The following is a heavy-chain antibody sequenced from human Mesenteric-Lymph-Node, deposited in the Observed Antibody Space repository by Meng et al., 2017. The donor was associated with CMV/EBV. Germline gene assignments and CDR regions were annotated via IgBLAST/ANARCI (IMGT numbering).Heavy chain of an antibody. J-gene: IGHJ3*01. CDR1: GDTFTGYY. CDR2: IHPNGGGT. D-gene: IGHD1-26*01. V-gene: IGHV1-2*02. Sequence: ASVKVSCKASGDTFTGYYVHWVRQAPGQGLEWMGWIHPNGGGTKYAQKFQGSVTMTRDTSISTAYMELGRLRSADTAMYYCARVSGSYLGAFDVWGQGTMVTVSS. CDR3: ARVSGSYLGAFDV.